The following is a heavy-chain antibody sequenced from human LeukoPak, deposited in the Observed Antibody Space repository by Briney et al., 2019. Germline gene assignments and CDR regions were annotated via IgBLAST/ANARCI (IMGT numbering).Heavy chain of an antibody. CDR2: IYYSGST. CDR3: ARGRYSGYDLGPNAFDI. D-gene: IGHD5-12*01. J-gene: IGHJ3*02. V-gene: IGHV4-59*01. CDR1: GGSISSYY. Sequence: SETLSLTCTVSGGSISSYYWSWIRQPPGKGLEWIGYIYYSGSTNYNPSLKSRVTISVDTSKNQFSLKLSSVTAADTAVYYCARGRYSGYDLGPNAFDIWGQGTMVTVPS.